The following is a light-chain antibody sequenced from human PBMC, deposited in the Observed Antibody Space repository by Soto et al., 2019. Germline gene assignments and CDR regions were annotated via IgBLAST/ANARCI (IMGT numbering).Light chain of an antibody. J-gene: IGKJ5*01. CDR1: QSVSSY. CDR3: QQRNIWPPVT. Sequence: EIVLTQSPATLSLSPGERATLSCRASQSVSSYLLWYQQKPGQTPRLLIYEVSNRATGIPARFSGSGSGADFTLTISSLEPEDSAIYYCQQRNIWPPVTFGQGTRLEIK. CDR2: EVS. V-gene: IGKV3-11*01.